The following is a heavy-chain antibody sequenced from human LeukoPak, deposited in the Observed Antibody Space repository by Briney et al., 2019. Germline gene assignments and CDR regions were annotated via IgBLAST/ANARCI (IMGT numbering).Heavy chain of an antibody. V-gene: IGHV1-2*02. CDR3: ARGSTVGATESLGFDY. Sequence: APVKVSCKASGYTFTGHYIHWVRQAPGQGLEWMGWINPNSGDTHYAQNFQGRVTMTRDTSISTAYMELSRLRSDDTAMYYCARGSTVGATESLGFDYWGQGALVTVSS. CDR2: INPNSGDT. CDR1: GYTFTGHY. D-gene: IGHD1-26*01. J-gene: IGHJ4*02.